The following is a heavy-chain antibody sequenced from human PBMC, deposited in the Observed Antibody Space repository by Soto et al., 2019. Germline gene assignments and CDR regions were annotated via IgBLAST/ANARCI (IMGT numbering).Heavy chain of an antibody. CDR3: ATLNQGENDYGPDDAFDI. Sequence: GGSLRLSCAASGFTFSSYSMNWVRQAPGKGLEWVAVISYDGSNKYYADSVKGRFTISRDNSKNTLYLQMNSLRAEDTAVYYCATLNQGENDYGPDDAFDIWGQGTMVTVSS. D-gene: IGHD4-17*01. J-gene: IGHJ3*02. CDR2: ISYDGSNK. V-gene: IGHV3-30*03. CDR1: GFTFSSYS.